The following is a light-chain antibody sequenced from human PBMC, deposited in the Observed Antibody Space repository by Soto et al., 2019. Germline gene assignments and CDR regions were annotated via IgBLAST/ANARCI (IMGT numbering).Light chain of an antibody. V-gene: IGLV2-14*01. CDR2: EVI. CDR3: SSYTSDSSWV. CDR1: SSDVGGYNY. Sequence: QSVLTQPASVCGSPGQSITISCTGSSSDVGGYNYVSWYQHHPGKAPKLMIYEVINRPSGVSNRFSASKSGNTASLTISGLQAEDEADYYCSSYTSDSSWVFGGGTKVTVL. J-gene: IGLJ3*02.